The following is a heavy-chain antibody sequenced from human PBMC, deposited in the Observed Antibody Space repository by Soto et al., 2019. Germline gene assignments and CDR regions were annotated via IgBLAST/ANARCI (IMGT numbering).Heavy chain of an antibody. CDR1: GFTFSSYG. Sequence: PGGSLRLSCAASGFTFSSYGMHWVRQAPGKGLEWLAYITIRTGNIVYADSVRGRFTISADNAENSVFLQMNSLRDEDTAVYFCVRDRDLDRDMVHADLWGQGTLVTVSS. D-gene: IGHD5-18*01. V-gene: IGHV3-48*02. J-gene: IGHJ4*01. CDR2: ITIRTGNI. CDR3: VRDRDLDRDMVHADL.